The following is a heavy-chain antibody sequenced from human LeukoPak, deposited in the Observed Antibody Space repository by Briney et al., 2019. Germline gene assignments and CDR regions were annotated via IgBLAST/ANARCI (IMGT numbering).Heavy chain of an antibody. CDR3: ARGGYCSSTSCYQNYFDY. D-gene: IGHD2-2*01. J-gene: IGHJ4*02. CDR2: IIPIFGTA. V-gene: IGHV1-69*05. Sequence: ASVKVSCKASGGTFSSYTISWVRQAPGQGLEWMGGIIPIFGTANYAQKFQGRVTITTDESTSTAYMELSSLRSEDTAVYYCARGGYCSSTSCYQNYFDYWGQGTLVTVSS. CDR1: GGTFSSYT.